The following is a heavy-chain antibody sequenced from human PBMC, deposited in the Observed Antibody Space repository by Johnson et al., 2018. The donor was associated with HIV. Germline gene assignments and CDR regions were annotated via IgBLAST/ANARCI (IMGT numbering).Heavy chain of an antibody. J-gene: IGHJ3*02. Sequence: VQLVESGGGLVQPGGSLRLSCAASGFTFSSYAMSWVRQAPGKGLEWVSDISGGGGITYYADSVKGRFTISRDSSKNTLYLQMNSLRAEDTALYYCAKDGSGIYSRAFDIWGQGTMVTVSS. D-gene: IGHD3-10*01. V-gene: IGHV3-23*04. CDR2: ISGGGGIT. CDR1: GFTFSSYA. CDR3: AKDGSGIYSRAFDI.